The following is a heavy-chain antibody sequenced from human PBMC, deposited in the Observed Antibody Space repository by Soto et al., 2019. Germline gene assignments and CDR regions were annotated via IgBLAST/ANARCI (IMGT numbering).Heavy chain of an antibody. D-gene: IGHD3-3*01. CDR1: GGSISNFY. CDR2: IFYTGIT. V-gene: IGHV4-59*08. CDR3: AQSTHVRSSTFDP. Sequence: SETLSLTCTVSGGSISNFYWNWIRQPPGKGLEWIGHIFYTGITNYNPSLKSRVTISLDTSKNQFSLKLNSVTAADTAVYFCAQSTHVRSSTFDPWGQGTLVTVS. J-gene: IGHJ5*02.